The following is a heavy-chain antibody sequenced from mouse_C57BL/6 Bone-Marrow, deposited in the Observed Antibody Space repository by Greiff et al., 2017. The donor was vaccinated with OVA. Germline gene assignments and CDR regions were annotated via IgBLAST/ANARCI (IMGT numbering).Heavy chain of an antibody. J-gene: IGHJ4*01. CDR1: GFTFTDYY. CDR3: ARDLYPYAMDY. CDR2: IRNKANGYTT. Sequence: EVQVVESGGGLVQPGGSLSLSCAASGFTFTDYYMSWVRQPPGKALEWLGFIRNKANGYTTEYSASVKGRFTISRDNSQSILYLQMNALRAEDSATYYCARDLYPYAMDYWGQGTSVTVSS. V-gene: IGHV7-3*01. D-gene: IGHD2-1*01.